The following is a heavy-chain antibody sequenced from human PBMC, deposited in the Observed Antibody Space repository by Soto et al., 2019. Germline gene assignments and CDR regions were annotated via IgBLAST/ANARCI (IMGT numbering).Heavy chain of an antibody. CDR3: AKGGAVVTPADYYYGMDV. CDR1: GFTFSSYG. D-gene: IGHD2-21*02. J-gene: IGHJ6*02. CDR2: ISYDGSNK. Sequence: GSLRLSCAASGFTFSSYGMHWVRQAPGKGLEWVAVISYDGSNKYYADSVKGRFTISRDNSKNTLYLQMNSLRAEDTAVYYCAKGGAVVTPADYYYGMDVWGQGTTVTVSS. V-gene: IGHV3-30*18.